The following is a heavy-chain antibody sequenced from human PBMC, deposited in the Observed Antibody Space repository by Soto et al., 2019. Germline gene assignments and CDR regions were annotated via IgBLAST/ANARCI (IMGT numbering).Heavy chain of an antibody. CDR3: ARVLYYGSGRYSPYGMDG. D-gene: IGHD3-10*01. J-gene: IGHJ6*02. V-gene: IGHV1-69*01. Sequence: QVQLVQSGAEVQKTGPPVKVSCNTSGVSFNNNGIGWVRQAPGHGLEWMGGVSPPFRTSNYARKFQGRISITTDASTGTVNMELSSLTSEDTAQYYCARVLYYGSGRYSPYGMDGWGQGPTVTVSS. CDR2: VSPPFRTS. CDR1: GVSFNNNG.